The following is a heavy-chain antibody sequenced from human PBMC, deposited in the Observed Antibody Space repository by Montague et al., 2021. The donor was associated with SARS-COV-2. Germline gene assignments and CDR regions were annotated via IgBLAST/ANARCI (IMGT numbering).Heavy chain of an antibody. Sequence: SETLSLTCTVSGATISSDYWSWIRQSPGKGLEWIGYMSYSGSATYSPSLESRVAISRDTPKNQFSLTLIPATAADTAIYYCARTSDPSNFDSTGYYGAFDVWGQGTTVIVSS. CDR3: ARTSDPSNFDSTGYYGAFDV. J-gene: IGHJ3*01. CDR1: GATISSDY. V-gene: IGHV4-59*01. D-gene: IGHD3-22*01. CDR2: MSYSGSA.